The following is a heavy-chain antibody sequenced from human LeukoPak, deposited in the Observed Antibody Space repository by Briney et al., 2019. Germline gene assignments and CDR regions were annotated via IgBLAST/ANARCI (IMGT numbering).Heavy chain of an antibody. CDR1: GFTFSDYY. D-gene: IGHD1-26*01. CDR3: ARDRYSGSYPLDY. J-gene: IGHJ4*02. CDR2: ICSGGSTI. Sequence: GGSLRLSCAASGFTFSDYYMTWVRPAPGQALGWGSYICSGGSTIYYAGSVEVRFTSSRDNAKNSLYLQMNSLRAEDTAVYYCARDRYSGSYPLDYWGQGTLVTVSS. V-gene: IGHV3-11*01.